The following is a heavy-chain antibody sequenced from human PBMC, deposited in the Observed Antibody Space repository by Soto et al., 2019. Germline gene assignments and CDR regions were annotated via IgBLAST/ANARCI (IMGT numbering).Heavy chain of an antibody. D-gene: IGHD3-22*01. V-gene: IGHV3-21*01. CDR2: ISSSSSYK. Sequence: EVQLVESGGGLVKPGGSLRLSCAASGFTFSTYSMNWVRQAPGKGLEWVSTISSSSSYKYYADSVKGRFTMSRDNAKNSLDMQIESLSAEDTAVYYCARYRSSSCYSVTPFDYWGEGSLVTVSS. J-gene: IGHJ4*02. CDR1: GFTFSTYS. CDR3: ARYRSSSCYSVTPFDY.